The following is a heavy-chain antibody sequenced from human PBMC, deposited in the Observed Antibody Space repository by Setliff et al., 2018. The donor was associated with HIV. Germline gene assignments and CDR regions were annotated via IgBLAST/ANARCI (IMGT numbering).Heavy chain of an antibody. D-gene: IGHD3-10*01. CDR3: ARDLAWPGYFDY. V-gene: IGHV4-59*01. CDR2: VYDSGTT. Sequence: SETLSLTCTVSGGSISNSHWSWIRQPPGKGLEWIGYVYDSGTTKYNPSLESRVTISLHTSKNHFSLKLNSVTAADTAVYYCARDLAWPGYFDYWGQGTLVTVSS. J-gene: IGHJ4*02. CDR1: GGSISNSH.